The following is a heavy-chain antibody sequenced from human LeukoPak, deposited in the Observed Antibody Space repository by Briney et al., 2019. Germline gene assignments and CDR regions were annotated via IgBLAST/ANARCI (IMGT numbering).Heavy chain of an antibody. Sequence: SETLSLTCAVSGYSISSGYYWGWIRQPPGKGLEWIGSIYHSGSTYYNPSLKSRVTISVDTSKNQFSLKLSSVTAADTAVYYCARDLSNSGSYPNWFDPWGQGTL. J-gene: IGHJ5*02. CDR2: IYHSGST. CDR3: ARDLSNSGSYPNWFDP. V-gene: IGHV4-38-2*02. CDR1: GYSISSGYY. D-gene: IGHD1-26*01.